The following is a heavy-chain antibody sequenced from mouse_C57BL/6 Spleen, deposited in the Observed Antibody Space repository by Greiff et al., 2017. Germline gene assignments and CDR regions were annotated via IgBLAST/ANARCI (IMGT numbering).Heavy chain of an antibody. Sequence: VHVKQSGPELVKPGDSVKISCKASGYSFTGYFMNWVMQSHGKSLEWIGRINPYNGDTFYNQKFKGKATLTVDKSSSTAHMELRSLTSEDSAVYYCARGGGTHMDYWGQGTSVTVSS. V-gene: IGHV1-20*01. D-gene: IGHD3-3*01. CDR3: ARGGGTHMDY. J-gene: IGHJ4*01. CDR2: INPYNGDT. CDR1: GYSFTGYF.